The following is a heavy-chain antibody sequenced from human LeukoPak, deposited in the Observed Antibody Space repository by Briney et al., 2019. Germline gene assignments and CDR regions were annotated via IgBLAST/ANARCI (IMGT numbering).Heavy chain of an antibody. J-gene: IGHJ4*02. CDR3: AKDVGSTLSGYEDN. D-gene: IGHD3-22*01. CDR1: GFTFDDYT. CDR2: ISWDGGRT. Sequence: PGGSLRLSCAASGFTFDDYTMHWVRQAPGKGLEWVSLISWDGGRTDYAESVKGRFTISRDNSKNSLYLQMNSLRAEDTALYYCAKDVGSTLSGYEDNWGQGTLVTVSS. V-gene: IGHV3-43*01.